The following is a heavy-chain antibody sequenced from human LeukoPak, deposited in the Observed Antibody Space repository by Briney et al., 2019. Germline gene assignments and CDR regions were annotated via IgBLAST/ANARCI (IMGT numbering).Heavy chain of an antibody. CDR2: ISAYNGNT. D-gene: IGHD3-3*01. J-gene: IGHJ5*02. Sequence: ASVKVSCKASGYTFTGYGISWVRQAPGQGLEWMGWISAYNGNTNYAQKLQGRVTMTTDTSTSTAYMGLRSLRSDDTAVYYCAREPSGDYDFWSGSRFDPWGQGTLVTVSS. V-gene: IGHV1-18*04. CDR3: AREPSGDYDFWSGSRFDP. CDR1: GYTFTGYG.